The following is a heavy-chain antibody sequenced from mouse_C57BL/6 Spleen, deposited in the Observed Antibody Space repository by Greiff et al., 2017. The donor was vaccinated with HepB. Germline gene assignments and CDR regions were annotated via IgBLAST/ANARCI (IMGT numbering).Heavy chain of an antibody. J-gene: IGHJ2*01. Sequence: EVMLVESGGGLVKPGGSLKLSCAASGFTFSDYGMHWVRQAPEKGLEWVAYISSGSSTIYYADTVKGRFTISRDNAKNTLFLQMTSLRSEDTAMYYWARGNYYGSSYGYFDYWGQGTTLTVSS. D-gene: IGHD1-1*01. V-gene: IGHV5-17*01. CDR3: ARGNYYGSSYGYFDY. CDR2: ISSGSSTI. CDR1: GFTFSDYG.